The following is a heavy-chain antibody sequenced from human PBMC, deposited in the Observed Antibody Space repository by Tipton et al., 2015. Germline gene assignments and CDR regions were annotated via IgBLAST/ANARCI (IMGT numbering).Heavy chain of an antibody. V-gene: IGHV1-18*01. Sequence: QSGPEVKKPGASVKVSCKASGYTFTTFGIIWVRQVPGQGLEWMGWINPYNGNTDYAQTLQGRVTLTTDTSASTAYMDLRSLRSDDTAVYYCARAVSGKFADYWGQGALVTVSS. CDR3: ARAVSGKFADY. CDR2: INPYNGNT. CDR1: GYTFTTFG. D-gene: IGHD4-23*01. J-gene: IGHJ4*02.